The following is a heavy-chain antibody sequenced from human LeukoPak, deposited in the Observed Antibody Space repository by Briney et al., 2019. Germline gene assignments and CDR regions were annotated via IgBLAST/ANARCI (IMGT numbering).Heavy chain of an antibody. CDR3: ARRGSSGWYVFDF. CDR2: IYDSGSI. V-gene: IGHV4-61*01. CDR1: GGSVSSGSYY. J-gene: IGHJ4*02. Sequence: SETLSLTCTVSGGSVSSGSYYWSWIRQPPGEGLEWIGYIYDSGSIYYNPSLKSRVTISVDTSKNQFSLKLTSVTAADTAVYYCARRGSSGWYVFDFWGQGTLVTVPS. D-gene: IGHD6-19*01.